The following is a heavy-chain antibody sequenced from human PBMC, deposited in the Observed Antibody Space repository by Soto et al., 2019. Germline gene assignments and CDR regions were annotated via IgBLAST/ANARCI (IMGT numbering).Heavy chain of an antibody. Sequence: VQLVESGGGVVQPGRSLRLSCAASGFTFSSYGMHWVRQAPGKGLEWVAVIWYDGSNKYYADSVKGRFTISRDNSKNTLYLQMNSLRAEDTAVYYCAREDSGYDSIDFDYWGQGTLVTVSS. CDR3: AREDSGYDSIDFDY. CDR1: GFTFSSYG. J-gene: IGHJ4*02. V-gene: IGHV3-33*01. CDR2: IWYDGSNK. D-gene: IGHD5-12*01.